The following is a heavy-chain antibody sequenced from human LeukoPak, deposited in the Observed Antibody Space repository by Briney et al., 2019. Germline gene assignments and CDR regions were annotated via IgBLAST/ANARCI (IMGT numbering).Heavy chain of an antibody. D-gene: IGHD6-13*01. V-gene: IGHV1-46*01. CDR3: ARARWSDAFDI. Sequence: ASVKLSCKASGYTFTSYYMHWVRQAPGQGLEWMGIINPSGGSTSYAQKFQGRVTMTRDTSTSTVYMELSSLRSEDTAVYYCARARWSDAFDIWGQGTMVTVSS. CDR1: GYTFTSYY. CDR2: INPSGGST. J-gene: IGHJ3*02.